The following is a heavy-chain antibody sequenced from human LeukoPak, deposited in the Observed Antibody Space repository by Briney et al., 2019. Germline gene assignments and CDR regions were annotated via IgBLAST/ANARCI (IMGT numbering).Heavy chain of an antibody. J-gene: IGHJ3*02. V-gene: IGHV3-30*02. Sequence: PGGSLRLSCAASGVNSSNYGMNWIGQTPGKGLEWVFFIGSDANDKRYGDSVKGRFAISRDNSKNSVFLEMNRPTVQDTAVYYCATEDGTSVIWGEEAMV. CDR1: GVNSSNYG. CDR3: ATEDGTSVI. CDR2: IGSDANDK.